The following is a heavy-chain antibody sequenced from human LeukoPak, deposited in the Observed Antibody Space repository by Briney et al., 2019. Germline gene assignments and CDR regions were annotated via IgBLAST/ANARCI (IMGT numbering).Heavy chain of an antibody. Sequence: ASVKVSCKASGGTFSSYAISWVRQAPRQGLEWMGIINPSGGSTSYAQKFQGRVTTTRDTSINTAYMEVTRLTSDDTAVYYCAREDGSFDYWGQGTLVIVSS. CDR3: AREDGSFDY. J-gene: IGHJ4*02. CDR1: GGTFSSYA. V-gene: IGHV1-46*01. D-gene: IGHD5-24*01. CDR2: INPSGGST.